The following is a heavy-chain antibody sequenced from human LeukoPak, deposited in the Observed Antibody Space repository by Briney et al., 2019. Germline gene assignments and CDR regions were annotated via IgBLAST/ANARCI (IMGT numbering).Heavy chain of an antibody. CDR1: GFTFTDYW. CDR2: IRQDGGEK. CDR3: ARDGTAPGLYFDL. J-gene: IGHJ4*01. Sequence: GGSLRLSCAASGFTFTDYWMNWVRQAPGKGLEWVASIRQDGGEKSYVDSVKGRFTIPRDNTKNPLYLQMSSLRAEDTAVYYCARDGTAPGLYFDLWGKGTLVTVSS. D-gene: IGHD6-13*01. V-gene: IGHV3-7*01.